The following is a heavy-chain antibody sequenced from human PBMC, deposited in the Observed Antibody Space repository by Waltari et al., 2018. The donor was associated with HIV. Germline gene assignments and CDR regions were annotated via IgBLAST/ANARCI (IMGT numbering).Heavy chain of an antibody. CDR1: GFTFSSYW. V-gene: IGHV3-74*01. CDR3: ASLGLTTVTPPVLYYYYGMDV. CDR2: INSDGSST. J-gene: IGHJ6*02. D-gene: IGHD4-4*01. Sequence: EVQLVESGGGLVQPGGSLRLSCAASGFTFSSYWMHWVRQAPGKGLVWVSRINSDGSSTIYGDSVKGRFTIARDNAKNTRYLQMNSLRAEDTAVYYCASLGLTTVTPPVLYYYYGMDVWGQGTTVTVSS.